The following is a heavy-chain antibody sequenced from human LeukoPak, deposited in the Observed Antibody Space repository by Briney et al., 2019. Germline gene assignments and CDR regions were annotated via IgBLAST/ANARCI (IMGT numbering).Heavy chain of an antibody. CDR3: ARGLLDFDY. J-gene: IGHJ4*02. CDR1: GGSISSSSYY. Sequence: SETLSLTCTVSGGSISSSSYYWGWIRQPPGKGLEWIGNIYYSGSTYYNPSLKSRVTISVDTSKNQFSLKLTSVTAADTAVYYCARGLLDFDYWGQGTLVTVSS. CDR2: IYYSGST. V-gene: IGHV4-39*01.